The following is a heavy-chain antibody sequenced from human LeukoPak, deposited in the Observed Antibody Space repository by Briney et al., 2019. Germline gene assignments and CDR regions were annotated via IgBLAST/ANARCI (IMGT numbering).Heavy chain of an antibody. CDR3: AKVQARYYGSGSSRDYYFDM. V-gene: IGHV3-9*01. D-gene: IGHD3-10*01. CDR2: ITWDGLTP. CDR1: GFKFYDYA. Sequence: QPGRSLRLSCAVSGFKFYDYAMHWVRQGPGKGLEWVAGITWDGLTPVYADSVKGRFTCSRDNAKNSLYLQMHSLRAEDTALYYCAKVQARYYGSGSSRDYYFDMWGQGTLVTVSS. J-gene: IGHJ4*02.